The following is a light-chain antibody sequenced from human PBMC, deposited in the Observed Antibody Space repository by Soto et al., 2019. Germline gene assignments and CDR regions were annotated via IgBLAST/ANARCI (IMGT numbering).Light chain of an antibody. CDR1: SSNIGSNT. CDR2: SNN. CDR3: AAWDDSLNGVV. V-gene: IGLV1-44*01. J-gene: IGLJ2*01. Sequence: QSVLTQPPSASGTPGQRVTISCSGSSSNIGSNTVNWYQQLPGTAPKLLIYSNNQRPSGVPDRFSGSKSGTSASLAISGLQSEDAADYYCAAWDDSLNGVVFGGGTKRTVL.